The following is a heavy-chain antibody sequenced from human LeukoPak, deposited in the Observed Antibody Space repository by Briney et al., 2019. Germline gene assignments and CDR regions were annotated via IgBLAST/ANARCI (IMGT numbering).Heavy chain of an antibody. CDR3: AREVLVATMLDY. V-gene: IGHV4-31*03. J-gene: IGHJ4*02. CDR1: GGSISSGGYY. CDR2: IYYSGNT. Sequence: SQTLSISCTVSGGSISSGGYYWSWIRQHPGKGLEWIGYIYYSGNTYYNPSLKSRVTISVDTSKNQFSLKLSSVTAADTAVYYCAREVLVATMLDYWGQGTLVTVSS. D-gene: IGHD5-12*01.